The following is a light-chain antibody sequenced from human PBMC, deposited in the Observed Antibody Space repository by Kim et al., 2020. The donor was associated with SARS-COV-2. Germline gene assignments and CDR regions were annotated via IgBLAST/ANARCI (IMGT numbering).Light chain of an antibody. J-gene: IGLJ1*01. V-gene: IGLV2-23*01. CDR2: EGS. CDR3: CSYAGSSTFV. CDR1: SSDVGSYNL. Sequence: HSITISCTGTSSDVGSYNLVSWYQQHPGKAPKLIIYEGSKRPSGVSNRFSGSKSGNTASLTISGLQAEDEADYYCCSYAGSSTFVFGTGTKVTVL.